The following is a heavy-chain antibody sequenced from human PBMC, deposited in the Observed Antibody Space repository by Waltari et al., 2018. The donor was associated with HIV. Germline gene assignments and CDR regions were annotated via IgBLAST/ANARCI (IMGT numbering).Heavy chain of an antibody. CDR1: GGTFSSYA. Sequence: QVQLVQSGAEVKKPGSSVKVSCKASGGTFSSYAISWVRQAPGQGLEWMGGIIPIFGTANYAQKFQGRVTITADESTSTAYMELSSLRSEDTAVYYCARERYDILTGYDYYGMDVWGQGTTVTVSS. J-gene: IGHJ6*02. V-gene: IGHV1-69*01. CDR2: IIPIFGTA. D-gene: IGHD3-9*01. CDR3: ARERYDILTGYDYYGMDV.